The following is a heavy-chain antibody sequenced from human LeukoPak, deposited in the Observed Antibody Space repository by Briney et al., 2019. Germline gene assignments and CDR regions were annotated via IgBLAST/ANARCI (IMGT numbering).Heavy chain of an antibody. CDR3: ARGSSSWPYYFDY. V-gene: IGHV1-3*01. CDR2: INAGNGNT. J-gene: IGHJ4*02. Sequence: ASVTVSCTASGYTFTSYAVHWVRQAPGQGLEWMGGINAGNGNTKYSQNVQGRVTITRDTSATTAYMELSSLRSEDTAVYYCARGSSSWPYYFDYWGQGTRVTVSS. CDR1: GYTFTSYA. D-gene: IGHD6-13*01.